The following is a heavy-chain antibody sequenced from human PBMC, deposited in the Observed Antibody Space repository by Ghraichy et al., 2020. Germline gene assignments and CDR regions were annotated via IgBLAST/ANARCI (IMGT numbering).Heavy chain of an antibody. V-gene: IGHV3-64D*06. Sequence: GGSLRLSCSAAGFTFSSYVMHWVRQAPGKGLEYVAAIDKDGGVTLYADSVRDRFTVSRDNSKNTLFLQMNSLRPEDTAIYYCLKRWIMSDGVDIWGQGTMVTVSS. CDR1: GFTFSSYV. CDR2: IDKDGGVT. D-gene: IGHD5-24*01. CDR3: LKRWIMSDGVDI. J-gene: IGHJ3*02.